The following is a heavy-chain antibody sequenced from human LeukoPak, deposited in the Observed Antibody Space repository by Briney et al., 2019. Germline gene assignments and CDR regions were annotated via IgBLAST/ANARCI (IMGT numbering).Heavy chain of an antibody. CDR3: GRETDFGVVTN. CDR2: TYYMSKWYI. D-gene: IGHD3-3*01. Sequence: SQTLSLTCAISGDSVSSNTATWNWIRQSPSRGLEWLGRTYYMSKWYIDYTVSLESRITINPDTPKNQFSLPLNSLTPEHTTVYYCGRETDFGVVTNWGQGALVTVSS. CDR1: GDSVSSNTAT. J-gene: IGHJ4*02. V-gene: IGHV6-1*01.